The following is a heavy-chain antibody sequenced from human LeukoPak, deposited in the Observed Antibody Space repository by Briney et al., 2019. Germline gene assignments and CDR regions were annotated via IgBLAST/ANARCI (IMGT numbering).Heavy chain of an antibody. D-gene: IGHD3-22*01. CDR2: IWYDGNNK. J-gene: IGHJ4*02. CDR1: GFTFDDYA. Sequence: PGRSLRLSCAASGFTFDDYAMHWVRQAPGKGLEWVALIWYDGNNKYYADSVKGRFTISRDNSKNTLYLQMNSLRAEDTAVYYCAKGYYDSSGYYDYWGQGTLVTVSS. V-gene: IGHV3-33*08. CDR3: AKGYYDSSGYYDY.